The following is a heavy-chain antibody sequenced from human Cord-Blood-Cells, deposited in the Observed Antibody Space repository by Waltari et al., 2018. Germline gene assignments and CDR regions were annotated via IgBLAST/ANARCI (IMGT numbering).Heavy chain of an antibody. CDR2: IYSGGST. Sequence: EVQLVESGGGLFQPGGSLIISCAASGFTVSSNSISWVRQAPGKGLEWVSVIYSGGSTYYADSVKGRFTISRDNSKNTLYLQMNSLRAEDTAVYYCARDGRGNAFDIWGQGTMVTVSS. J-gene: IGHJ3*02. V-gene: IGHV3-53*01. CDR3: ARDGRGNAFDI. D-gene: IGHD1-26*01. CDR1: GFTVSSNS.